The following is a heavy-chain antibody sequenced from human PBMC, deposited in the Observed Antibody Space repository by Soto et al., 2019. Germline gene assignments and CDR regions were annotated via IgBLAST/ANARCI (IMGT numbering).Heavy chain of an antibody. D-gene: IGHD5-12*01. V-gene: IGHV1-3*01. CDR3: TRPTTYSGYDPFGDYYGMDG. CDR1: GYTFTSYA. CDR2: INAGNGNT. J-gene: IGHJ6*02. Sequence: QVQLVQSGAEVKKPGASVKVSCKASGYTFTSYAMHWVRQAPGQRLEWMGWINAGNGNTKYSQKFQGRVTITRDTTGSTAYMELSSLRSEDTAVYYCTRPTTYSGYDPFGDYYGMDGCGQVSTVTVSS.